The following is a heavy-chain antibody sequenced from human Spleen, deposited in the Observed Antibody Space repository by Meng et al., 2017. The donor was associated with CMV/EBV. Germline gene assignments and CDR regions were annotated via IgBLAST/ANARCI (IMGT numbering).Heavy chain of an antibody. D-gene: IGHD3-22*01. CDR1: GYTFTGYY. CDR2: INPNSGGT. CDR3: ARGKRFSSGRDHYYGMDV. J-gene: IGHJ6*02. V-gene: IGHV1-2*02. Sequence: ASVKVSCKASGYTFTGYYIHWVRQAPGQGLEWMGWINPNSGGTKYAQKFQGRVTMTGDTSRSTAFMELSSLRSADTAVYYCARGKRFSSGRDHYYGMDVWGQGTTVTVSS.